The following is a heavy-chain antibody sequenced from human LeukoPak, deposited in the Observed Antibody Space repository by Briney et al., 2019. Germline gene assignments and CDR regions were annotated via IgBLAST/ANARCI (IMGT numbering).Heavy chain of an antibody. D-gene: IGHD1-26*01. CDR2: VYPGDSES. CDR1: GYSFTSYW. Sequence: GESLKISCKGSGYSFTSYWIGWMRQLPGKGLEWMGIVYPGDSESRFSPSFQGQVTMSADESISTAYLQWSSLKASDTAMYYCAALNSGSYSFHYWGQGTLVTVSS. J-gene: IGHJ4*02. CDR3: AALNSGSYSFHY. V-gene: IGHV5-51*01.